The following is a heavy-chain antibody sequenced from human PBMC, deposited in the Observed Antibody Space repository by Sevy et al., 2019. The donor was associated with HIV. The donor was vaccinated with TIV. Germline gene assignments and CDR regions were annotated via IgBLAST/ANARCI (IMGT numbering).Heavy chain of an antibody. CDR2: IRSEGDGGTT. V-gene: IGHV3-15*01. Sequence: GGSLRLSCAASGFSLSDAWMSWVRQAPRKGLEWVGRIRSEGDGGTTEYAAPVKGRFSIARDDSKNIVYVQMNSLKTEDTGVYYCTTEGADWGQGTLVTVSS. CDR3: TTEGAD. CDR1: GFSLSDAW. J-gene: IGHJ4*02.